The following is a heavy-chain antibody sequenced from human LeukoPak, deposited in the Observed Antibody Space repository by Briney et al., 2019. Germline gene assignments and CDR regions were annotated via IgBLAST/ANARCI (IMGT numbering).Heavy chain of an antibody. D-gene: IGHD3-3*01. CDR3: AREEYYDFWSGYLKYYGMDV. CDR2: IKQDGTEK. Sequence: PGGSLRLSCAASGFTFSSYWMSWVRQAPGKGLEWVANIKQDGTEKYYVDSVKGRFTISRDNAKNSLYLQMNSLRAEDTAVYYCAREEYYDFWSGYLKYYGMDVWGQGTTVTVSS. CDR1: GFTFSSYW. J-gene: IGHJ6*02. V-gene: IGHV3-7*01.